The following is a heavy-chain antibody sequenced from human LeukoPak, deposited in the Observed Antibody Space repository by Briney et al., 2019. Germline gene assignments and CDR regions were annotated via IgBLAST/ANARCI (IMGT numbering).Heavy chain of an antibody. Sequence: GESLRLSCAASGFSFSNYAMRWGRPAPERGPEWVACIRGCGEPLSAASVKGRFTLSRDDSWITVYLLLNNLRVEDTAIYYCAKANWVSNADAVWWSQGTQVTV. V-gene: IGHV3-23*01. D-gene: IGHD6-13*01. CDR2: IRGCGEP. CDR3: AKANWVSNADAVW. CDR1: GFSFSNYA. J-gene: IGHJ4*02.